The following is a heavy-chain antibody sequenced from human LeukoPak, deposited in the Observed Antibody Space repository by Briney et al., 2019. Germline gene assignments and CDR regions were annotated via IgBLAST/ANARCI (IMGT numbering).Heavy chain of an antibody. D-gene: IGHD1-1*01. CDR3: ARGRTELERLIWFDP. CDR2: ISYDGSNK. J-gene: IGHJ5*02. V-gene: IGHV3-30*03. CDR1: GFTFSSYG. Sequence: PGGSLRLSCAASGFTFSSYGMHWVRQAPGKGLEWVAVISYDGSNKYYADSVKGRFTISRDNSKNTLYLQMNSLRAEDTAVYYCARGRTELERLIWFDPWGQGTLVTVSS.